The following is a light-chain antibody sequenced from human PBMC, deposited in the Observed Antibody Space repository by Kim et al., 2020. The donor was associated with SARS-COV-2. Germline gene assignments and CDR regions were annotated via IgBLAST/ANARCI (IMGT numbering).Light chain of an antibody. CDR1: SSNIGSNT. Sequence: QRVTISCSGSSSNIGSNTVNWYQQLPGTAPKLLIYSNNQRPSRVPDRFSGSKSGTSASLAISGLQSEDEADYYCAAWDDSLNGRGVFGGGTKLTVL. V-gene: IGLV1-44*01. J-gene: IGLJ3*02. CDR3: AAWDDSLNGRGV. CDR2: SNN.